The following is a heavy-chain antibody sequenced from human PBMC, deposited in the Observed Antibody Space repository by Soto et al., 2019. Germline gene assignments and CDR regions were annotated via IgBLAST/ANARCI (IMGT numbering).Heavy chain of an antibody. Sequence: PSETLSLTCDVSGDTISTGGYTWAWIRQPPGKALEWIGNIYYSGSPYYNPSLKSRVTISVDTSKNQFSLKLSSVTAADTAVYYCARQTYYYGSGSYYLYYYGMDVWGQGTTVTVSS. D-gene: IGHD3-10*01. J-gene: IGHJ6*02. CDR3: ARQTYYYGSGSYYLYYYGMDV. V-gene: IGHV4-30-2*03. CDR2: IYYSGSP. CDR1: GDTISTGGYT.